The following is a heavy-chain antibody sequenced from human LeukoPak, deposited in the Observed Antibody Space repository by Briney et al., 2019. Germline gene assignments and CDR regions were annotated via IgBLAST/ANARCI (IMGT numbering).Heavy chain of an antibody. CDR3: ARETIYSDKVIDH. D-gene: IGHD4-17*01. Sequence: PGGSLRLSCAASGFTFSYYSFNWVRQAPGKGLEWIAYISISDHSIYYADSVKGRFTISRDNAKNSLYLQMNSLRVEDTAVYYCARETIYSDKVIDHWGQGTPVTVSS. CDR1: GFTFSYYS. V-gene: IGHV3-48*01. CDR2: ISISDHSI. J-gene: IGHJ4*02.